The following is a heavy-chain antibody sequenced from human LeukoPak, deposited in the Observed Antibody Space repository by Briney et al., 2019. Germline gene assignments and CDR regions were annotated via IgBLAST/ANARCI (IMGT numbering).Heavy chain of an antibody. J-gene: IGHJ5*02. CDR3: AKNNWFDP. V-gene: IGHV4-34*01. CDR1: GGSFSGHY. Sequence: SETLSLTCAVSGGSFSGHYWSWIRQPPWKGLEGIGEINDSGITNYNPSLKSRVTISADTSKNQFSLKLSSVTAADTAVYYCAKNNWFDPWGQGTLVTVSS. CDR2: INDSGIT.